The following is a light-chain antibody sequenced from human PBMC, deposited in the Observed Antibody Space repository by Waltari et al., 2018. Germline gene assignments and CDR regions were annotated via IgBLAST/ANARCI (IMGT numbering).Light chain of an antibody. V-gene: IGKV1-5*03. CDR3: QQYSSYPHT. Sequence: DIQMTQSPSTLSAFVGDRVTIPCRASQSISSWLAWYQQKPGKAPKLLTYKASNLESGVPSRFSGSGSGTEFTLTISGLQPDDFATYYCQQYSSYPHTFGQGTKLEMK. CDR2: KAS. J-gene: IGKJ2*01. CDR1: QSISSW.